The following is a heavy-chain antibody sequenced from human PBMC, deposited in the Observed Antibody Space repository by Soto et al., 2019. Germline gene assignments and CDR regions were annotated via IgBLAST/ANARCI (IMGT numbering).Heavy chain of an antibody. Sequence: QLQLQESGPGLVKPSETLSLTCTVSGGSISSSSYYWGWIRQPPGKGLEWIGSIYYSGSTYYNPSLKSRVTISVDTSKNQFSLKLSSVTAADTAVYYCARHILAAAGPTEEIPGFDYWGQGTLVTVSS. V-gene: IGHV4-39*01. J-gene: IGHJ4*02. CDR1: GGSISSSSYY. D-gene: IGHD6-13*01. CDR3: ARHILAAAGPTEEIPGFDY. CDR2: IYYSGST.